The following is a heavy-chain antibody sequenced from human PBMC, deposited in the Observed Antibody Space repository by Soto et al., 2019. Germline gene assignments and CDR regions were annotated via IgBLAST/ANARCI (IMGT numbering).Heavy chain of an antibody. J-gene: IGHJ6*02. CDR1: RDTFSKYA. CDR3: ARGETYLGV. CDR2: IIPIFGSR. D-gene: IGHD3-16*01. V-gene: IGHV1-69*01. Sequence: QVQLVRSGAEVKKPGSSVKVSCKASRDTFSKYAFNWVRQAPGQGLEWMGWIIPIFGSRNYAEKFQGRVTITADESTSTAYMELRSLRFEDTAVYYCARGETYLGVWGQGTTVTVSS.